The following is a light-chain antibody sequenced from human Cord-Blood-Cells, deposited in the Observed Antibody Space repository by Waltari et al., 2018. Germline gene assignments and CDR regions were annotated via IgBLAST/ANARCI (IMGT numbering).Light chain of an antibody. CDR3: QQYNNWPPIT. V-gene: IGKV3-15*01. CDR2: GAS. Sequence: EIVMTQSPATMSLSPGERATLSCRASQSVSSTLAWYQQKPGQAPRLLIYGASTRATGIPARFSCSGSGTEFTLTISSLQSEDFAFYYCQQYNNWPPITFGQGTRLEIK. J-gene: IGKJ5*01. CDR1: QSVSST.